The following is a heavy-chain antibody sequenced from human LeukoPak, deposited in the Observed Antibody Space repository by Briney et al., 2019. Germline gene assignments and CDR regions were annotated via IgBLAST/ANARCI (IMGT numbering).Heavy chain of an antibody. V-gene: IGHV1-46*01. D-gene: IGHD3-10*01. J-gene: IGHJ4*02. CDR3: ARGYYYGSGSYSPPVY. CDR1: GYTFTSNY. Sequence: ASVKVSCKAFGYTFTSNYTHWVRQAPGQGPEWMGVISPSGGSTTYAQKFQGRVTLTRDMSTSTDYLELSRLRSDDTAVYYCARGYYYGSGSYSPPVYWGQGTLVTVSS. CDR2: ISPSGGST.